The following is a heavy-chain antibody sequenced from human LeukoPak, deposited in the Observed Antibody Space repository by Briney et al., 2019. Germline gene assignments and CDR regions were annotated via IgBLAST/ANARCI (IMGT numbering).Heavy chain of an antibody. CDR3: ARRRYDSSGRYYAFDI. D-gene: IGHD3-22*01. CDR2: IYPGDSDT. J-gene: IGHJ3*02. V-gene: IGHV5-51*01. CDR1: GYSFTSYW. Sequence: GESLKISCKGSGYSFTSYWIGWVRQMPGKGLEWMGIIYPGDSDTRYSPSFQGQVTISADKSISTAYLQWSSLKASDTAMYYCARRRYDSSGRYYAFDIWGQGTMVTVSS.